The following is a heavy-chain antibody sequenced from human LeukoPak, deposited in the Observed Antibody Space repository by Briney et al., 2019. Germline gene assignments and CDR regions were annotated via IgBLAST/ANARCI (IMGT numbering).Heavy chain of an antibody. V-gene: IGHV1-2*06. Sequence: ASVKVSCKASGYTFTGYHMHWVRQAPGQGLEWMGRINPNNGGTNCAQKFQGRVTMTGDTSISTAYMELNSLRSDDTAMYYCARESGSYHGNDYWGQGTLVTVSS. CDR3: ARESGSYHGNDY. J-gene: IGHJ4*02. CDR1: GYTFTGYH. CDR2: INPNNGGT. D-gene: IGHD1-26*01.